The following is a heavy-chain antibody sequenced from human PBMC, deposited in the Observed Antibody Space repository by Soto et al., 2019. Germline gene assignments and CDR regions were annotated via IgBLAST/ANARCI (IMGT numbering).Heavy chain of an antibody. CDR3: ARLGGSGSFRYYYYMDV. Sequence: PGGSLRLSCAASGFTFSSYWMSWVRQAPGKGLEWVANIKQDGSEKYYVDSVKGRFTISRDNAKNSLYLQMNSLRAEDTAVYYCARLGGSGSFRYYYYMDVWGKGTTVTVSS. CDR1: GFTFSSYW. D-gene: IGHD3-10*01. V-gene: IGHV3-7*01. CDR2: IKQDGSEK. J-gene: IGHJ6*03.